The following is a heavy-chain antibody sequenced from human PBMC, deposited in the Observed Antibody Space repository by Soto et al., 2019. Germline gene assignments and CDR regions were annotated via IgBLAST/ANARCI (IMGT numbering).Heavy chain of an antibody. Sequence: QVQLQESGPGLVKPSGTLSLTCGVSGDSITSTNWWSWVRQPPGSGLEWIGEIYHSWTTHYNPSLISRITILMDEPKNQFSLNLSSVTAADTAGYYCARLKGPVHYGLDVWGQGTTVSVFS. V-gene: IGHV4-4*02. D-gene: IGHD6-6*01. CDR2: IYHSWTT. CDR1: GDSITSTNW. CDR3: ARLKGPVHYGLDV. J-gene: IGHJ6*02.